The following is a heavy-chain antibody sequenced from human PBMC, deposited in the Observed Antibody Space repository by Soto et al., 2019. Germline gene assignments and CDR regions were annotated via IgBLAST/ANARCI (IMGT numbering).Heavy chain of an antibody. CDR3: ARDYGDYVAWFDP. CDR2: IIPIFGTA. D-gene: IGHD4-17*01. CDR1: GGTFSSYA. Sequence: QVQLVQSGAEVKKPGSSVKVSCKASGGTFSSYAISWVRQAPGQGLEWMGGIIPIFGTANYAQKFQGRVRXTXDXXTSTAYMELSSLRSEDTAVYYCARDYGDYVAWFDPWGQGTLVTVSS. V-gene: IGHV1-69*05. J-gene: IGHJ5*02.